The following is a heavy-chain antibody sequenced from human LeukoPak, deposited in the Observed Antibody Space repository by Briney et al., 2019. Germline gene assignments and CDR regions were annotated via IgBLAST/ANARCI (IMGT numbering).Heavy chain of an antibody. CDR3: ARDRRLRGWVVPTYYYYYIDV. V-gene: IGHV3-33*01. CDR1: GFTFSSYG. Sequence: GRSLRLSCAASGFTFSSYGMHWVRQAPGKGLEWVAVIWYDGSNKYYADSVKGRFTISRDNSKNTLYLQMNSLRAEDTAVYYCARDRRLRGWVVPTYYYYYIDVWGKGTTVTVSS. CDR2: IWYDGSNK. J-gene: IGHJ6*03. D-gene: IGHD2-2*01.